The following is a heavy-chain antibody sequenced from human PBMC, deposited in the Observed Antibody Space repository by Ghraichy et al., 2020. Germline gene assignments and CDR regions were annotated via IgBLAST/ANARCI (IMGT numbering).Heavy chain of an antibody. D-gene: IGHD2-8*02. CDR1: GGTSSSYA. J-gene: IGHJ1*01. Sequence: SVKVSCKASGGTSSSYAISWVRQAPGQGLEWMGGIIPIFGTANYAQKFQGRVTITADESTSTAYMELSSLRSEDTAVYYCARGRVVYALYFQHWGQGTLVTVSS. V-gene: IGHV1-69*13. CDR3: ARGRVVYALYFQH. CDR2: IIPIFGTA.